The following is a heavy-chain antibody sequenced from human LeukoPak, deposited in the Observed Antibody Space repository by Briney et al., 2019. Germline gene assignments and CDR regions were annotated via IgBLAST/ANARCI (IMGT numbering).Heavy chain of an antibody. CDR3: AREAGLGLLWFGGRDY. Sequence: PSETLSLTCTVSGGSISSSSYYWGWIRQPPGKGLEWIGSIYYSGSTYYNPSLKSRVTISVDTSKNQFSLKLSSVTAADTAVYYCAREAGLGLLWFGGRDYWGQGTLVTVSS. J-gene: IGHJ4*02. D-gene: IGHD3-10*01. CDR2: IYYSGST. CDR1: GGSISSSSYY. V-gene: IGHV4-39*07.